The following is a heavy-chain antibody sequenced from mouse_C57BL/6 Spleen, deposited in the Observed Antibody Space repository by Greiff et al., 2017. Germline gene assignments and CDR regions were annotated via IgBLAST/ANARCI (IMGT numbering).Heavy chain of an antibody. D-gene: IGHD2-5*01. J-gene: IGHJ1*03. Sequence: VQLQQSGPGLVKPSQSLSLTCSVTGYSITSGYYWNWIRQFPGNKLEWMGYISYDGSNNYNPSLKNRISITRDTSKNQFFLKLNSVTTEDTATYYCARKHYSKDWYFDVWGTGTTVTVSS. V-gene: IGHV3-6*01. CDR1: GYSITSGYY. CDR3: ARKHYSKDWYFDV. CDR2: ISYDGSN.